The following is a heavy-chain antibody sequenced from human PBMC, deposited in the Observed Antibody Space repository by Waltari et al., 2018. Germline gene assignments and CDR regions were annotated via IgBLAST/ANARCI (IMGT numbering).Heavy chain of an antibody. CDR2: ISWNSESI. CDR3: VKDVVSDCGGDCYSEH. Sequence: EVQLVESGGGLVQPGRSLRLSCAASGFTFEDYAMHWVRQAPGEGLEWVAGISWNSESIGYADSVQGRFTISRDNAKNSMFLQIHSLRPEDTALYYCVKDVVSDCGGDCYSEHWGQGTLLTVSS. J-gene: IGHJ4*02. V-gene: IGHV3-9*01. D-gene: IGHD2-21*02. CDR1: GFTFEDYA.